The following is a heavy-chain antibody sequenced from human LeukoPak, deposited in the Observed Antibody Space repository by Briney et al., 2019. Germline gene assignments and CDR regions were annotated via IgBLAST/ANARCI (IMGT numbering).Heavy chain of an antibody. CDR1: GFTFSSYV. CDR2: ITGGSDST. Sequence: GGSLRLSCAASGFTFSSYVMSGVRQAPGKGLEWVSAITGGSDSTYYADSVKGRFTISRDNSENTLYVQMNSLRAEDTAVYYCAKGSSGARPYFFDYWGQGTLITVSS. V-gene: IGHV3-23*01. J-gene: IGHJ4*02. CDR3: AKGSSGARPYFFDY.